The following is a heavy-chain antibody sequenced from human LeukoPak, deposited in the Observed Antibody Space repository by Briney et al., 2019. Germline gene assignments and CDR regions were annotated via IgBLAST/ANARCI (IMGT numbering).Heavy chain of an antibody. J-gene: IGHJ4*02. CDR2: IYYSGST. Sequence: SETLSLTCTVSGGSLSSGDYYWSWIRHPPGKGLEWIGYIYYSGSTYYNPSLKSRVTISVNTSKNQFSLKLSSVTAADTAVYYCASLIIAAAGRYFDYWGQGTLVTVSS. CDR1: GGSLSSGDYY. CDR3: ASLIIAAAGRYFDY. D-gene: IGHD6-13*01. V-gene: IGHV4-30-4*01.